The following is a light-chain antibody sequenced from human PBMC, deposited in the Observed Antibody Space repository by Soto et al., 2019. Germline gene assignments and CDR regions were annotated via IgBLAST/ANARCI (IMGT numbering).Light chain of an antibody. V-gene: IGKV3-20*01. Sequence: EIVLTQSPGTLSLSPGERATLSCRASQSVRSSYLAWYQQKPGQAPRLLIYGASSRATGIPDRFSGSGSGTDFTLTISRLEPEDFAVYHCQQYGRSPLTFGGGTKVEIK. CDR1: QSVRSSY. J-gene: IGKJ4*01. CDR2: GAS. CDR3: QQYGRSPLT.